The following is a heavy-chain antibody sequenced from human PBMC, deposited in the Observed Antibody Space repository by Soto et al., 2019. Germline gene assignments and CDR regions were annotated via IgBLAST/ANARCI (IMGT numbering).Heavy chain of an antibody. D-gene: IGHD2-15*01. CDR1: GFTFSSYW. Sequence: GESLKISCAASGFTFSSYWMHWVRQAPGKGLVWVSRINSDGSSTSHADSVKGRFTISRDNAKNTLYLQMNSLRAEDTAVYYCALWGYSYYYYGMDVWGQGTTVTVSS. V-gene: IGHV3-74*01. CDR3: ALWGYSYYYYGMDV. J-gene: IGHJ6*02. CDR2: INSDGSST.